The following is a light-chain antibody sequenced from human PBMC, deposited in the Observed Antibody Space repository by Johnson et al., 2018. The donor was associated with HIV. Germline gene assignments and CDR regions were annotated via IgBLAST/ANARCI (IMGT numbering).Light chain of an antibody. J-gene: IGLJ1*01. CDR3: GTWDSSLSGLYV. V-gene: IGLV1-51*02. CDR2: ENN. Sequence: QSVLTQPPSVSAAPGQKVTISCSGSSSNIGNNYVSWYQQLPGTAPKLLIYENNKRPSGIPDRFSGSKSGTSATLGITGLQTGDEADYYCGTWDSSLSGLYVFGTGTKVTGL. CDR1: SSNIGNNY.